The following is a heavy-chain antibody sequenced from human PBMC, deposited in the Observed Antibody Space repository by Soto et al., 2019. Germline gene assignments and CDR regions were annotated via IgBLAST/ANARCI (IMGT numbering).Heavy chain of an antibody. V-gene: IGHV4-59*01. CDR2: IYDSGSS. CDR1: GDSIGYYY. Sequence: ASETLSLTCTVSGDSIGYYYWSWIRQPPGKGLEWIGYIYDSGSSNYNPSLKSRVTISVDTSKNQLSLKLTSVTAADTAVYYCARARISLVGKVIKYNMDVWGQGTTVTVSS. D-gene: IGHD3-10*01. J-gene: IGHJ6*02. CDR3: ARARISLVGKVIKYNMDV.